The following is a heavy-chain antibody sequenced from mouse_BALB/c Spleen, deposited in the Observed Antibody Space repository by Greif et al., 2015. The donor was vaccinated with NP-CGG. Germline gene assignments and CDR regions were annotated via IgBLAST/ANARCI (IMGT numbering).Heavy chain of an antibody. CDR3: AKSGDYDNSFDY. V-gene: IGHV1S130*01. CDR1: GYTFTNSW. D-gene: IGHD2-4*01. CDR2: IHPNSGNV. Sequence: QVQLQQSGSVLVRPGASVKLSCQASGYTFTNSWMHWAKQRPGQGLEWIGEIHPNSGNVNYNEKFKGKATLTVDTSSSTAYVDLSSLTSEDSAVFYCAKSGDYDNSFDYWGQGTTLTVSS. J-gene: IGHJ2*01.